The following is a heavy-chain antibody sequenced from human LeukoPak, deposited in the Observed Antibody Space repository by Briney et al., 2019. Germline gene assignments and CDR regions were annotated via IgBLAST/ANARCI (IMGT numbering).Heavy chain of an antibody. J-gene: IGHJ1*01. CDR3: ATTSQHLPPESSQH. CDR1: GGSISSSSYY. D-gene: IGHD6-13*01. CDR2: IYYSGST. V-gene: IGHV4-39*07. Sequence: SETLSLTCTVSGGSISSSSYYWGWIRQPPGKGLEWIGSIYYSGSTYYNPSLKSRVTISVDTSKNQFSLKLSSVTAADTAVYYCATTSQHLPPESSQHWARAPWSPSPQ.